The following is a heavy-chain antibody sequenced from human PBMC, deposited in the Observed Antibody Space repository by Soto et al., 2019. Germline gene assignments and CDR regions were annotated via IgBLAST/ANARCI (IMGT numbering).Heavy chain of an antibody. Sequence: PVKRSRKALADTFTSYYRRWVRQDPGQGLEWMGIINPNGGGTKYAQTFQGWVTMTRDTSMSTAYMELSRLRSDDTAVYYCARALDIVVVPAAAYYYYYGMDVWGQGTTVTVSS. D-gene: IGHD2-2*03. CDR2: INPNGGGT. V-gene: IGHV1-2*04. CDR1: ADTFTSYY. CDR3: ARALDIVVVPAAAYYYYYGMDV. J-gene: IGHJ6*02.